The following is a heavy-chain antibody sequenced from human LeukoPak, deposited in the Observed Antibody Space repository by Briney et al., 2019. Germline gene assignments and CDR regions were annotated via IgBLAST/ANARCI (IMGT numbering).Heavy chain of an antibody. V-gene: IGHV3-23*01. CDR1: GFTFSSYA. Sequence: GGSLRLSCAASGFTFSSYARSWVRQAPGKGLEWVSAISGSGGSTYYADSMKGRFTNSRDNSKNTLYLQMNSLTAEDTAVYYCAKDPTVVTLPRGSDYWGQGTLVTVSS. D-gene: IGHD4-23*01. J-gene: IGHJ4*02. CDR3: AKDPTVVTLPRGSDY. CDR2: ISGSGGST.